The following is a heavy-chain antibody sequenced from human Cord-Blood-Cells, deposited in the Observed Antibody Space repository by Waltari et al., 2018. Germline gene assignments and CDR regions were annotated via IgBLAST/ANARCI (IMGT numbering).Heavy chain of an antibody. Sequence: QVQLVQSGAEVKKPGASVKVSCKASGYTFTSYYMHWVRQAPGQGFEWMGIINPSGGSTSYAQKFQGRVTMTRDTSTSTVYMGLSSLRSEDTAVYYCARDEGSSGWYRVWGQGTLVTVSS. V-gene: IGHV1-46*01. J-gene: IGHJ4*02. CDR2: INPSGGST. CDR1: GYTFTSYY. D-gene: IGHD6-19*01. CDR3: ARDEGSSGWYRV.